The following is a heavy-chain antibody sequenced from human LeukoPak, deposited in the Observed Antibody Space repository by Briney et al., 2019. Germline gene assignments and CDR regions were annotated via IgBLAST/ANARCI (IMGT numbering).Heavy chain of an antibody. J-gene: IGHJ4*02. Sequence: QRGGSLRLSCAASGFTFSNFWMHWVRQAPGKGLVWVALIYGDGSFTRYADSVKGRFTISRDNAKNTVYLQMNSLRAEDTAIYYCAKYGPQDSGSSHFDYWGQGALVTVSS. CDR2: IYGDGSFT. D-gene: IGHD1-26*01. V-gene: IGHV3-74*01. CDR1: GFTFSNFW. CDR3: AKYGPQDSGSSHFDY.